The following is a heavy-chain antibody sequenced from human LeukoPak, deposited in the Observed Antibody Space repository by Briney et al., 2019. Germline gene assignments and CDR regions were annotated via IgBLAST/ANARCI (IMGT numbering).Heavy chain of an antibody. V-gene: IGHV4-34*01. CDR1: GGSFSGYY. CDR2: FYYSGST. CDR3: ARFYRKTYKRNDQPDY. D-gene: IGHD1-20*01. Sequence: SETLSLTCAVYGGSFSGYYWSWIRQPPGKGLEWIGSFYYSGSTYYNPSLKSRVTISLDMSKSQFSLKLSSVTAADTAVYYCARFYRKTYKRNDQPDYWGQGTLVTVSS. J-gene: IGHJ4*02.